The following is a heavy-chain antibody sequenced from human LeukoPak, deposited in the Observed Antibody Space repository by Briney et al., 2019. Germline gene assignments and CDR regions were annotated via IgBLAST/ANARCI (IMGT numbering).Heavy chain of an antibody. CDR1: GGSISSGDYY. J-gene: IGHJ4*02. Sequence: SETLSLTCTVSGGSISSGDYYWSWIRQPPGKGLEWIGYIYYSGSTYYNPSLKSRVTISVDTSKNQFSLKLSSVTAADTAVYYCAREASGYVLLDYWGQGTLVTVSS. V-gene: IGHV4-30-4*01. CDR3: AREASGYVLLDY. CDR2: IYYSGST. D-gene: IGHD5-12*01.